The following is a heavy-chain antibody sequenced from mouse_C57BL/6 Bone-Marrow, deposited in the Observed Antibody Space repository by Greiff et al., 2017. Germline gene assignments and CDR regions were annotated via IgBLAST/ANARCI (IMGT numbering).Heavy chain of an antibody. J-gene: IGHJ4*01. Sequence: EVQLVESGGGLVQPGGSLKLSCAASGFTFSDYGMAWVRQAPRKGPEWVAFISNLAYSIYYADTVTGRFTISRENAKNTLYLEMSSLRSEDTAMYYCARLENYDYDDGRPGYAMDYWGQGTSVTVSS. CDR2: ISNLAYSI. D-gene: IGHD2-4*01. CDR3: ARLENYDYDDGRPGYAMDY. V-gene: IGHV5-15*01. CDR1: GFTFSDYG.